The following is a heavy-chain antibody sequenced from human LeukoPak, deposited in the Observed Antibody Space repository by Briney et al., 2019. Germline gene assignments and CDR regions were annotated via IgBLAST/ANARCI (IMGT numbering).Heavy chain of an antibody. J-gene: IGHJ4*02. CDR3: AKRGAEVGTTVAPGDY. D-gene: IGHD1-26*01. CDR1: GFTFSNYG. V-gene: IGHV3-30*18. CDR2: IPFDGNNK. Sequence: SGGSLRLSCAASGFTFSNYGMHWVRQAPGKGLEWVAGIPFDGNNKYYRDSVTGRFTVSRDDAMSTLYLQMHSLRSEDTAVYYCAKRGAEVGTTVAPGDYWGQGTLLTVSS.